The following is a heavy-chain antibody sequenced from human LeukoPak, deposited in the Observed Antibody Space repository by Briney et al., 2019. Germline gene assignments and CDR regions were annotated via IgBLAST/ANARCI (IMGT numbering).Heavy chain of an antibody. CDR2: IKEDGSEK. Sequence: PGGSLRLSCAASGFTFSRYWMTWVRQAPGKGLEWVANIKEDGSEKYYVDSVKGRFTISRDNAKNSLYLQMNSLRAEDTAVYYCARDSPQYGSGSPFDYWGQGTLATVSS. D-gene: IGHD3-10*01. J-gene: IGHJ4*02. CDR1: GFTFSRYW. V-gene: IGHV3-7*01. CDR3: ARDSPQYGSGSPFDY.